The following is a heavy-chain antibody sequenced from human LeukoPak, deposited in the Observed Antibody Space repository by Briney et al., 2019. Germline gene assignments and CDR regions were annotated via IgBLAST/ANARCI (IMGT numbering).Heavy chain of an antibody. V-gene: IGHV3-23*01. Sequence: GGSLRLSRAASGFTFSSYAMSWVRQAPGKGLEWVSAISGSGGSTYYADSVKGRFTISRDNSKNTLYLQMNSLRAEDTAVYYCARDVSSTWYDWFDPWGQGTLVTVSS. D-gene: IGHD6-13*01. CDR3: ARDVSSTWYDWFDP. CDR2: ISGSGGST. J-gene: IGHJ5*02. CDR1: GFTFSSYA.